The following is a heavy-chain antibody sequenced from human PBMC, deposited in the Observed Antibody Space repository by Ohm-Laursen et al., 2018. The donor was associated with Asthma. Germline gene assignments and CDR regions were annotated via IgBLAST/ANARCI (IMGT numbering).Heavy chain of an antibody. Sequence: SLRLSCAASGFTFSNAWMSWVRQAPGKGLEWVGRIKSKTDGGTTDYAAPVKGRFTISRDDSKNTLYLQMNSLRAEDTAVYYCARESSSSGNHYFDYWGQGTLVTVSS. J-gene: IGHJ4*02. V-gene: IGHV3-15*01. CDR1: GFTFSNAW. D-gene: IGHD6-13*01. CDR2: IKSKTDGGTT. CDR3: ARESSSSGNHYFDY.